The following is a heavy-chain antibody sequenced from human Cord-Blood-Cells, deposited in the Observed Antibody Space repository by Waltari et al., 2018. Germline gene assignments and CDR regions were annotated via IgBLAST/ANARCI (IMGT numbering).Heavy chain of an antibody. J-gene: IGHJ4*02. Sequence: VQLQESGPGLVKPYPTRSLPSTVSGGSFSSGGYYWSWIRQPAGKGLEWIGYIYTSGSTNYNPSLKSRVTISVDTSKNQFSLKLSSVTAADTAVYYCARGTDSSFDYWGQGTLVTVSS. CDR1: GGSFSSGGYY. CDR3: ARGTDSSFDY. D-gene: IGHD6-13*01. CDR2: IYTSGST. V-gene: IGHV4-61*09.